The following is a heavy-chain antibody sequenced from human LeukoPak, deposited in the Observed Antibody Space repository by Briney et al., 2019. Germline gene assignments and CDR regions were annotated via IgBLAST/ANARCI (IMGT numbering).Heavy chain of an antibody. CDR2: IYYNGNT. D-gene: IGHD1-1*01. J-gene: IGHJ3*02. CDR3: AAKLRPDDPFNI. V-gene: IGHV4-59*03. Sequence: SETLSLTCTVSGGSITNYYCNWIRQPPGKGLEWIGYIYYNGNTKYNSSLGVTLSIDTSKNQFSLKLSSVNAADTAVYYCAAKLRPDDPFNIWGQGTMVTVSS. CDR1: GGSITNYY.